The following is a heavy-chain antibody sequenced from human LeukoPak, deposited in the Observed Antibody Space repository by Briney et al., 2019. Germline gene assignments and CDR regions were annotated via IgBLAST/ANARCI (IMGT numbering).Heavy chain of an antibody. CDR3: ARVRKVGATMRYSYYYMDV. CDR1: GGSISSSSYY. Sequence: SETLSLTCTVSGGSISSSSYYWGWIRQPPGKGLEWIGSIYYSGSTYYNPSLKSRVTISVDTSMNQFSLNLNSVTAADTAVYYCARVRKVGATMRYSYYYMDVWGKGTTVTISS. J-gene: IGHJ6*03. CDR2: IYYSGST. D-gene: IGHD1-26*01. V-gene: IGHV4-39*07.